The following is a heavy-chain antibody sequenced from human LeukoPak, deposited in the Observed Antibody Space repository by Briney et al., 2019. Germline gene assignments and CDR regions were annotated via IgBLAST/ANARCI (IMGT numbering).Heavy chain of an antibody. V-gene: IGHV3-48*02. Sequence: PGGSLRLSCAASGFTFSSYSMNWVRQAPGEGLEWVSYISSSSSTIYYADSVKGRFTISRDNAKNSLYLQMNSLRDEDTAVYYCARVWIQLWPGLDYWGQGTLVTVSS. CDR1: GFTFSSYS. D-gene: IGHD5-18*01. CDR3: ARVWIQLWPGLDY. CDR2: ISSSSSTI. J-gene: IGHJ4*02.